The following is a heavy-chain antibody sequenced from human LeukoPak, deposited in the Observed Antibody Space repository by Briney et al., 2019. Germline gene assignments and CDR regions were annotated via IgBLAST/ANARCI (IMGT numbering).Heavy chain of an antibody. CDR3: ARGSCGGDCYSVDY. V-gene: IGHV3-9*01. Sequence: GGSLRLSCAASGFTFDDYAMHWVRQAPGKGLEWVSGITWNSGSVVYADSVKGRFTISRDNAKNSLYLQMNSLRPEDTALYYCARGSCGGDCYSVDYWGQGTLDTVSS. CDR2: ITWNSGSV. CDR1: GFTFDDYA. D-gene: IGHD2-21*02. J-gene: IGHJ4*02.